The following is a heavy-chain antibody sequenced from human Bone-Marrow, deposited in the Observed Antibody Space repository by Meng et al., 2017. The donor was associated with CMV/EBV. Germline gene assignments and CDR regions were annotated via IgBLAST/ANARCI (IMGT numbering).Heavy chain of an antibody. V-gene: IGHV3-23*03. CDR3: AKLEYCSSTSCQLISYYYYYGMDV. J-gene: IGHJ6*02. CDR1: GGSISSSSYY. D-gene: IGHD2-2*01. Sequence: GESLKISCTVSGGSISSSSYYWGWIRQPPGKGLEWVSVIYSGGSSTYYADSVKGRFTISRDNSKNTLYLQMNSLRAEDTAVYYCAKLEYCSSTSCQLISYYYYYGMDVWGQGTMVTVSS. CDR2: IYSGGSST.